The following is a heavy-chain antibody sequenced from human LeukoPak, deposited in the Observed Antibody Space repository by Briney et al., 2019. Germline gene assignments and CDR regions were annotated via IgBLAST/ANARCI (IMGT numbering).Heavy chain of an antibody. V-gene: IGHV4-59*01. CDR1: GGSISSYY. CDR3: ARATRSSGWFPFDY. D-gene: IGHD6-19*01. Sequence: SETLSLTCTVSGGSISSYYWSWIRQPPGKGLEWIGYIYYSGSTNYNPSLKSRVTISVDTSKNQFSLKLSSVTAADTAVYYCARATRSSGWFPFDYWGQGTLVTVSS. CDR2: IYYSGST. J-gene: IGHJ4*02.